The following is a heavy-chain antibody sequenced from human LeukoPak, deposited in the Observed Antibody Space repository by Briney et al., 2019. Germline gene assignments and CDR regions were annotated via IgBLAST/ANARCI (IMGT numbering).Heavy chain of an antibody. CDR1: GFTFSSYW. CDR3: ARRGTSSSWAHFDY. Sequence: GGSLRLACAASGFTFSSYWMTWVRQAPGRGLEWVAKIKQDGSEKYYVDSVKGRFTISRDNAKNSLYLQMNSLGAEDTAVYYCARRGTSSSWAHFDYWGQGTLVTVSS. CDR2: IKQDGSEK. J-gene: IGHJ4*02. V-gene: IGHV3-7*05. D-gene: IGHD6-13*01.